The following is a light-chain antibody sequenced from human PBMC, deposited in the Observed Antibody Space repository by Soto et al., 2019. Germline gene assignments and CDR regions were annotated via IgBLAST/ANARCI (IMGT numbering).Light chain of an antibody. CDR2: DAS. Sequence: DIQMTQSPSTLSASVGDRVSIACRASQSISSSLAWYQQKPGKAPKLLIYDASSLESGVPSRFSGSGSGTEFSLSSNCLQPQDFATYYCQQYHRYSWTFGQGTNVEIK. CDR3: QQYHRYSWT. CDR1: QSISSS. J-gene: IGKJ1*01. V-gene: IGKV1-5*01.